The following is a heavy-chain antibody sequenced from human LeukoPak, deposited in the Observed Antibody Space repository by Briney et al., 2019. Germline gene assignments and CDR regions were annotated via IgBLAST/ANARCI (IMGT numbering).Heavy chain of an antibody. Sequence: GGSLRLSCAASGFTFRTAWMSWVRQAPGRGPEYMANIKEDGSEKYYVDSVRGRFTISRDNANSTLFLRMSSLRVDDTAVYYWANGARGAYWGQGTLVTVSS. V-gene: IGHV3-7*05. D-gene: IGHD4-17*01. J-gene: IGHJ4*02. CDR1: GFTFRTAW. CDR2: IKEDGSEK. CDR3: ANGARGAY.